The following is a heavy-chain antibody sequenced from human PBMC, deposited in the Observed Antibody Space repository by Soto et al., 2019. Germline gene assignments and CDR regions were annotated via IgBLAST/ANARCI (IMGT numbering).Heavy chain of an antibody. D-gene: IGHD3-10*01. CDR2: FDPEDGET. CDR1: GYTLTELS. J-gene: IGHJ5*02. V-gene: IGHV1-24*01. Sequence: GASVKVSCKVSGYTLTELSMHWVRQAPGKGLEWMGGFDPEDGETIYAQKFQGRVTMTEDTSTDTAYMKLSSLRSEDTAVYYCATVDGSGSYYRPESIWFDPWGQGTLVTVSS. CDR3: ATVDGSGSYYRPESIWFDP.